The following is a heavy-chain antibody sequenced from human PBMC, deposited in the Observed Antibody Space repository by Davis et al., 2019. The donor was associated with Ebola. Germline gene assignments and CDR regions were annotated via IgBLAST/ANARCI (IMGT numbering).Heavy chain of an antibody. CDR3: ARNSPGGEVDY. V-gene: IGHV3-23*01. J-gene: IGHJ4*02. Sequence: GGSLRLSCAASGFTFSIYAMSWVRQAPGKGLEWVSLISGSDGSTYYADSAKGRFTISRDNAKNSLYLQMNSLRAEDTAVYYCARNSPGGEVDYWGQGTLVTVSS. CDR2: ISGSDGST. D-gene: IGHD1-7*01. CDR1: GFTFSIYA.